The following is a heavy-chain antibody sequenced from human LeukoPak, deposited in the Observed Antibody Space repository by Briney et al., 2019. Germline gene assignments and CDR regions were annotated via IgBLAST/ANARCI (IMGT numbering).Heavy chain of an antibody. CDR3: ARGYSYGSFDY. CDR2: IYYSGST. D-gene: IGHD5-18*01. Sequence: PSETLSLTCTASGGSISSSSYYWGWIRQPPGKGLEWIGSIYYSGSTYYNPSLKSRVTISVDTSKNQFSLKLSSVTAADTAVYYCARGYSYGSFDYWGQGTLVTVSS. J-gene: IGHJ4*02. CDR1: GGSISSSSYY. V-gene: IGHV4-39*01.